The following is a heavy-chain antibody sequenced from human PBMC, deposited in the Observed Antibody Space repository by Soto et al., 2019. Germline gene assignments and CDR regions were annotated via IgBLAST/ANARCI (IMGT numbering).Heavy chain of an antibody. V-gene: IGHV3-48*03. CDR2: TSSSGATI. Sequence: EVQLVESGGGLVQPGGSLRLSCAASEFTFSSYEMNWVRQAPGKGLEWISYTSSSGATIYYADSVKGRFTISRDNAENSLYLRMNSLRAEDTAVYYCAREWGHDAFDIWGQGTMVTVSS. CDR1: EFTFSSYE. CDR3: AREWGHDAFDI. D-gene: IGHD3-16*01. J-gene: IGHJ3*02.